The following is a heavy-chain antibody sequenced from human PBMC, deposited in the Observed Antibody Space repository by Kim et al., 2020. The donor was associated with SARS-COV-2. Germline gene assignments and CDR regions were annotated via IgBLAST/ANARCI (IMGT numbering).Heavy chain of an antibody. CDR3: ARGFLTSAFNGFDY. CDR1: GASFQTHA. J-gene: IGHJ4*02. CDR2: INQRGDT. Sequence: SETLSLTCAVYGASFQTHAWTWIRQPPGMGLEWIGEINQRGDTNYSPSLKTRATISIDTSKNQFSLKLASLTAADTATYFCARGFLTSAFNGFDYWGQGTQVTVSS. D-gene: IGHD4-17*01. V-gene: IGHV4-34*01.